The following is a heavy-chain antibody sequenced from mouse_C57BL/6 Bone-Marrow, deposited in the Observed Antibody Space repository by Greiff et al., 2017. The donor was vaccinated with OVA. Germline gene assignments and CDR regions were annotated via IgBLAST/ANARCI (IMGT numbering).Heavy chain of an antibody. V-gene: IGHV1-5*01. CDR3: TRILLRPKGGYYFDY. J-gene: IGHJ2*01. D-gene: IGHD1-2*01. CDR1: GYTFTSYW. Sequence: EVKLVESGTVLARPGASVKMSCKTSGYTFTSYWMHWVKQRPGQGLEWIGAIYPGNSDTSYNQKFKGKAKLTAVTSASTAYMELSSLTNEDSAVYYCTRILLRPKGGYYFDYWGQGTTLTVSS. CDR2: IYPGNSDT.